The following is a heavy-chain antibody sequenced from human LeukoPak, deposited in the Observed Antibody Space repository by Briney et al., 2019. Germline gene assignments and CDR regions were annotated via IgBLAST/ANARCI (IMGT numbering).Heavy chain of an antibody. CDR2: INHSGST. CDR3: ARGLVVPSVDHSTDWGIYYFDY. V-gene: IGHV4-34*01. Sequence: NRSETLSLTCAVYGGSFSGYYWCWIRQPPGKGLGWIGEINHSGSTNYNPSLKSRVTISVDTSKNQFSLKLSSVTAADTAVYYCARGLVVPSVDHSTDWGIYYFDYWGQGTLVTVSS. D-gene: IGHD2-2*01. CDR1: GGSFSGYY. J-gene: IGHJ4*02.